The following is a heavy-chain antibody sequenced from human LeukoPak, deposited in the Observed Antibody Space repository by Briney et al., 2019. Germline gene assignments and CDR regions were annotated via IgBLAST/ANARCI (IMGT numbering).Heavy chain of an antibody. V-gene: IGHV3-11*03. D-gene: IGHD6-19*01. CDR2: ISSRSSHT. Sequence: GGSLRLSCAASGFTFSDYYMSWIRQAPGKGLEWVSYISSRSSHTDYADSVKGRFTISRDNAKNSLYLQMISLRAEDTAVYYCARFSSGWYYFDYWGQGTLVTVSS. CDR1: GFTFSDYY. J-gene: IGHJ4*02. CDR3: ARFSSGWYYFDY.